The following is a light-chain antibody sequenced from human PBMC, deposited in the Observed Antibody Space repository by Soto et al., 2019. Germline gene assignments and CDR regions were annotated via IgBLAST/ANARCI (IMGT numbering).Light chain of an antibody. CDR2: LGS. Sequence: IVMTQSPLALRVTPVEPSSISCTSSQSLLPSNGYNYMDRYLQKPGQPPQLLIYLGSNRASGVPDRFSGRGSGTDFTLKISRVEAEDVGVYYCMQALQTQWTFDQGTKVDIK. V-gene: IGKV2-28*01. CDR1: QSLLPSNGYNY. J-gene: IGKJ1*01. CDR3: MQALQTQWT.